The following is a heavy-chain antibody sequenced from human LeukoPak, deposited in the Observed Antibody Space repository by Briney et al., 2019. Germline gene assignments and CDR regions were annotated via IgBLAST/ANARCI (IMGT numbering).Heavy chain of an antibody. Sequence: PGGSLRLSCAASGFTFSSYAMSWVRQAPGKGLEWASAISGSGGSTYYADSVKGRFTISRDNSKNTLYLQMNSLRAEDTAVYYCAKDWVTMIVVVLDAFDIWGQGTMVTVSS. CDR2: ISGSGGST. CDR1: GFTFSSYA. V-gene: IGHV3-23*01. CDR3: AKDWVTMIVVVLDAFDI. D-gene: IGHD3-22*01. J-gene: IGHJ3*02.